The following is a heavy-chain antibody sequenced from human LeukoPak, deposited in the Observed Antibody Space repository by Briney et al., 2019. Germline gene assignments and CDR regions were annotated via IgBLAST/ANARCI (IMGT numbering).Heavy chain of an antibody. Sequence: SETLSHTCTVSGGSISSSNFYWGWIRQPPGKGLEWIGSIYYSGSTYYNPSLKSRVTISVDTSKNQFSLKLSSVTAADTAVYYCARGLQYYDILTGYYRRRGGYYFDYWGQGTLVTVSS. CDR1: GGSISSSNFY. J-gene: IGHJ4*02. CDR2: IYYSGST. V-gene: IGHV4-39*07. D-gene: IGHD3-9*01. CDR3: ARGLQYYDILTGYYRRRGGYYFDY.